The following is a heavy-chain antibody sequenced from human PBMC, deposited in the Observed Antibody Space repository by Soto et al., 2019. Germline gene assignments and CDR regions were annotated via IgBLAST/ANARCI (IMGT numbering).Heavy chain of an antibody. CDR2: VSGSSTYI. CDR3: ARDQAYDNNANHHWDFDL. CDR1: GFTFSSST. Sequence: GGSLRLSCAASGFTFSSSTMNWVRQAPGKGLEWVSSVSGSSTYIYYADSVKGRFTMSRDNAKNSLYLQMNSLGAEDTAVYYCARDQAYDNNANHHWDFDLWGRGTLVTVSS. D-gene: IGHD3-22*01. J-gene: IGHJ2*01. V-gene: IGHV3-21*01.